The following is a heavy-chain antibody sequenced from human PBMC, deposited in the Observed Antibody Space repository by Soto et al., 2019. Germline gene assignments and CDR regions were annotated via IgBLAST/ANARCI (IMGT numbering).Heavy chain of an antibody. D-gene: IGHD3-10*01. CDR3: ARAPITMVRGVPGAYYYYYMDV. Sequence: EVQLVESGGGLVQPGGSLRLSCAASGFTFSSYSMNWVRQAPGKGLEWVSYISSSSSTIYYADSVKGRFTISRDNAKNSLYLQMNSLRAEDTAVYYCARAPITMVRGVPGAYYYYYMDVWGKGTTVTVSS. CDR2: ISSSSSTI. J-gene: IGHJ6*03. V-gene: IGHV3-48*01. CDR1: GFTFSSYS.